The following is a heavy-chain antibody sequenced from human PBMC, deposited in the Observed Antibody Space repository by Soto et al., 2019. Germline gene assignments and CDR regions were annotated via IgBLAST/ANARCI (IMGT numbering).Heavy chain of an antibody. CDR1: GFTFSSYS. J-gene: IGHJ6*03. Sequence: EVQLVESGGGLVQPGGSLRLSCAASGFTFSSYSMNWVRQAPGKGLEWVSYISSSSTIYYADSVKGRFTISRDNAKNSLYLQMNSLRAEDTAVYYCARKVVVDEDYYMDVWGKGTTVTVSS. D-gene: IGHD2-15*01. CDR3: ARKVVVDEDYYMDV. CDR2: ISSSSTI. V-gene: IGHV3-48*01.